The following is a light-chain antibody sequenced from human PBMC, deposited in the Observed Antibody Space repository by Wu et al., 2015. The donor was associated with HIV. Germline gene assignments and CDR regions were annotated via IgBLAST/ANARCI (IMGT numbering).Light chain of an antibody. CDR1: QSVSSN. V-gene: IGKV3-15*01. CDR3: QQYNNWPPGT. CDR2: GAS. J-gene: IGKJ1*01. Sequence: EIVMTQSPATLSVSPGERATLSCRASQSVSSNLAWYQQKPGQAPRLLIYGASTRATGIPARFSGSGSGTDFTLTINSMQSEDFAVYYCQQYNNWPPGTFGQGPRWKSN.